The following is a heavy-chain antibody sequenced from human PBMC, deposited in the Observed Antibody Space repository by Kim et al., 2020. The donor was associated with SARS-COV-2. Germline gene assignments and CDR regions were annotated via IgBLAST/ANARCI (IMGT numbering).Heavy chain of an antibody. J-gene: IGHJ3*02. V-gene: IGHV4-31*02. Sequence: KSRVTISVDTSKNQFSLKLSSVTAADTAVYYCARGGITMVRGVIIRAFDIWGQGTMVTVSS. CDR3: ARGGITMVRGVIIRAFDI. D-gene: IGHD3-10*01.